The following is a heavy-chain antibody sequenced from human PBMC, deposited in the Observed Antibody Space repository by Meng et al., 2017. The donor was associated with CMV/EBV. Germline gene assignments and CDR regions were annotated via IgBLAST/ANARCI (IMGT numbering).Heavy chain of an antibody. CDR2: INPNSGGT. D-gene: IGHD1-26*01. Sequence: PSVKVSCKASGYTFTGYYMHWVRQAPGQGLEWMGWINPNSGGTNYAQKFQGRVTMTRDTSISTAYMELSRLRSDDTAVYYCAKTSGSYGGGFDYWGQGTLVTVSS. J-gene: IGHJ4*02. CDR1: GYTFTGYY. V-gene: IGHV1-2*02. CDR3: AKTSGSYGGGFDY.